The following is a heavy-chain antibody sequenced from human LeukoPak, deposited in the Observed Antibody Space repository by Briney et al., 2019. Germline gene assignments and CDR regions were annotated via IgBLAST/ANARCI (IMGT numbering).Heavy chain of an antibody. CDR2: IIPIFGTA. D-gene: IGHD3-10*01. Sequence: SVKVSCKASGGTFSSYAISWVRQAPGQGLEWMGGIIPIFGTANYAQKFQGRVTITADESTSTAYMELSSLRSEDTAVYYCARDGWFGYYYYGMDVWGKGTTVTVSS. J-gene: IGHJ6*04. CDR1: GGTFSSYA. CDR3: ARDGWFGYYYYGMDV. V-gene: IGHV1-69*01.